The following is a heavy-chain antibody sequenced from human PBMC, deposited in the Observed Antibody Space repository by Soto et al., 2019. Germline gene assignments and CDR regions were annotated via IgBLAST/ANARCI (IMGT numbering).Heavy chain of an antibody. CDR3: ARGPPLTAAAGRDDYYYYSGMDV. D-gene: IGHD6-13*01. J-gene: IGHJ6*02. CDR1: GFTFSSYW. CDR2: INSDGSST. V-gene: IGHV3-74*01. Sequence: GGSLRLSCAASGFTFSSYWMHWVRQAPGKGLVWVSRINSDGSSTSYADSVKGRFTISRDNAKNTLYLQMNSLRAEDTAVYYCARGPPLTAAAGRDDYYYYSGMDVWGQGTTVTFSS.